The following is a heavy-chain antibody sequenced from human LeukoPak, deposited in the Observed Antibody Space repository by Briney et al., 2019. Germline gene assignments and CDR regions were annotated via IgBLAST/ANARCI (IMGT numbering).Heavy chain of an antibody. V-gene: IGHV1-2*02. D-gene: IGHD5-12*01. CDR1: GYTFTDYY. J-gene: IGHJ4*02. CDR2: INPNSGGT. CDR3: ARVPPYSGYDRLIDY. Sequence: GASVKPSCKASGYTFTDYYMHWVRQAPGQGLEWMGWINPNSGGTYYAQKFQGRVTMTRDTSISTAYMELSTMRSDDAAVYYCARVPPYSGYDRLIDYWGQGTLVTVSS.